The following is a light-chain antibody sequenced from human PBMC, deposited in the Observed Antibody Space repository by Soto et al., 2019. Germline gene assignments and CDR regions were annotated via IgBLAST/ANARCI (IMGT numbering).Light chain of an antibody. J-gene: IGKJ4*01. CDR2: DAS. CDR3: QQRSNWRRT. Sequence: EIVLTHSPATLSLSPRERATLSCRASQSVSSYLAWFQQKPGQAPRLLIYDASNRATGIPARFSGSGSGTDFTLTISSLEPEDFAVYYCQQRSNWRRTFGGGTKVHIK. V-gene: IGKV3-11*01. CDR1: QSVSSY.